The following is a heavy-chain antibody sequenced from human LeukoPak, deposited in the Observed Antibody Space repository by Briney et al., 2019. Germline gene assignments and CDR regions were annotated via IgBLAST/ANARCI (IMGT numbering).Heavy chain of an antibody. V-gene: IGHV3-9*01. CDR3: ANAPTYYDFWSGYYTFRAFDI. CDR2: ISWNRGSI. D-gene: IGHD3-3*01. J-gene: IGHJ3*02. CDR1: GFTFDDYA. Sequence: PGRSLRLSCAASGFTFDDYAMHWVRQAPGKGLEWVSGISWNRGSIGYADSVKGRFTISRDNAKNSLYLQMNSLRAEDTALYYCANAPTYYDFWSGYYTFRAFDIWGQGTMVTVSS.